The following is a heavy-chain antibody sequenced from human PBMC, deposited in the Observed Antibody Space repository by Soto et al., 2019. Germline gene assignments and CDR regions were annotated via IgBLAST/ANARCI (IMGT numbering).Heavy chain of an antibody. CDR2: ISGRGGRT. V-gene: IGHV3-23*01. Sequence: EVQLLESGGGLVQPGGSLRLSCEALGLPFRTFPLSWVRKAPGKGLEWASAISGRGGRTNYADSVKGRFSISRDNSKNTLYLQMNSLRAEDTAVYYCAKDSGDDYGLAAPPDYWGQGTLVTVSS. CDR3: AKDSGDDYGLAAPPDY. CDR1: GLPFRTFP. D-gene: IGHD4-17*01. J-gene: IGHJ4*02.